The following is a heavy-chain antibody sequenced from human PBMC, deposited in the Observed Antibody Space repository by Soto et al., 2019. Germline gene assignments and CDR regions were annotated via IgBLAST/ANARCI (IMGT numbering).Heavy chain of an antibody. CDR3: ASAEVVTPVPFDY. J-gene: IGHJ4*02. V-gene: IGHV4-59*01. CDR1: GGSISSYY. D-gene: IGHD2-21*02. CDR2: IYYSGST. Sequence: SETLSLTCTVSGGSISSYYWSWIRQPPGKGLEWIGYIYYSGSTNYNPSLKSRVTISVDTSKKKFSLKLSSVTAADTAVYYCASAEVVTPVPFDYWGQGTMVTVSS.